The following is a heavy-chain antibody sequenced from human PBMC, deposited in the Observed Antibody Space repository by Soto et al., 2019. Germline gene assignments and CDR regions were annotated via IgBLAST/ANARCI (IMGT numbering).Heavy chain of an antibody. CDR2: INHSGSS. V-gene: IGHV4-34*01. CDR3: ARKLRCLGGNRLGP. J-gene: IGHJ5*02. D-gene: IGHD3-3*01. CDR1: DGSLSNYY. Sequence: PSETLSLTCGVHDGSLSNYYWNWIRQPPGKGLEWIGEINHSGSSVYNPSLKSRVTISVDTSKNQFSLTLTSVTAADTGVYFCARKLRCLGGNRLGPYGQGTLVTVSS.